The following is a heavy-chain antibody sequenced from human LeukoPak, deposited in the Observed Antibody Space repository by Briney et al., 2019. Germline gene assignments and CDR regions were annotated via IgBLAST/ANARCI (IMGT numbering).Heavy chain of an antibody. CDR2: ISWDGGST. Sequence: GGSLRLSCAASGFTFDDYAMYWVRQAPGRGLEWVSLISWDGGSTYYADSVKGRFTISRDNSKNSLYLQMNSLRTEDTALYYCANIEYSSSSGAFDIWGQGTMVTVSS. D-gene: IGHD6-6*01. CDR1: GFTFDDYA. CDR3: ANIEYSSSSGAFDI. V-gene: IGHV3-43*01. J-gene: IGHJ3*02.